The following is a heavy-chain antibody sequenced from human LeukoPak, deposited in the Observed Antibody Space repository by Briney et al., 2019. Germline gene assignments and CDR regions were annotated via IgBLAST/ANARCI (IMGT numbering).Heavy chain of an antibody. CDR1: GFTFSSYT. V-gene: IGHV3-21*01. CDR3: VDDSSGYYAY. CDR2: ISSSSSYI. Sequence: GGSLRLSCAASGFTFSSYTMNWVRQARGKGLEWVSSISSSSSYIYYADSVKGRFTISRDNAKNSLYLQMNSLRAEDTAVYYCVDDSSGYYAYWGQGTLVTVSS. J-gene: IGHJ4*02. D-gene: IGHD3-22*01.